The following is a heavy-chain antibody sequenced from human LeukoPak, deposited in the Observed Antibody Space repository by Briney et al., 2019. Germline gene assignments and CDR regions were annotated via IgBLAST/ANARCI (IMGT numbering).Heavy chain of an antibody. CDR1: GGSISSGSYY. V-gene: IGHV4-61*02. J-gene: IGHJ6*03. CDR2: IYTSGST. CDR3: ARDLNAGPHIDYYYYYYMDV. D-gene: IGHD2-21*01. Sequence: PSQTLSLTCTVSGGSISSGSYYWSWIRQPAGKGLEWIGRIYTSGSTNYNPSLKSRVTISVDTSKNQFSLKLSSVTAADTAVYYCARDLNAGPHIDYYYYYYMDVWGKGTTVTISS.